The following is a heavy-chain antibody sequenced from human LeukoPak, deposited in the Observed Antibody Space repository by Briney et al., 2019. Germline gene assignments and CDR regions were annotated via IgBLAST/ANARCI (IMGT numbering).Heavy chain of an antibody. CDR1: GFTFSNYG. D-gene: IGHD5-18*01. V-gene: IGHV3-30*18. J-gene: IGHJ4*02. Sequence: GGSLRLSCAASGFTFSNYGMHWVRQAPGKGLEWVAVISYDGSNKYYADSVKGRFTISRDSSKNTLYLQMNSLRAEDTAVYYCANGAMVTGLDYWGQGTLVTVSS. CDR3: ANGAMVTGLDY. CDR2: ISYDGSNK.